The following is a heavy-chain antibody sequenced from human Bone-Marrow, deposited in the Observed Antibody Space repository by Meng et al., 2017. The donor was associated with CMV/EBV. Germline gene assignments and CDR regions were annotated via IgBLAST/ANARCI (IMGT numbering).Heavy chain of an antibody. D-gene: IGHD3-3*01. CDR1: GFTFSSYW. J-gene: IGHJ6*02. CDR2: IKQDGSEK. CDR3: ARDQSHDFWSGYYYYYYGMDV. V-gene: IGHV3-7*01. Sequence: GESLKISCAASGFTFSSYWMSWVRQAPGKGLEWVANIKQDGSEKYYVDSVKGRVTISRDNAKNSLYLQMNSLRAEDTAVYYCARDQSHDFWSGYYYYYYGMDVWGQGTTVTVSS.